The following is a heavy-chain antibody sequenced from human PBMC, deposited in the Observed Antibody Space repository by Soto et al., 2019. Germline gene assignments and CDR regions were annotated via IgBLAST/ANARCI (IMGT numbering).Heavy chain of an antibody. CDR3: AREYGGNYNYYYYYGMDV. CDR1: GYTFTSYY. V-gene: IGHV1-46*01. CDR2: INPSGGST. D-gene: IGHD4-4*01. Sequence: ASVKVSCKASGYTFTSYYMHWVRQAPGQGLEWMGIINPSGGSTSYAQKFQGRVTMTRDTSTSTVYMELSSLRSEDTAVYYCAREYGGNYNYYYYYGMDVWGQGTTVTVSS. J-gene: IGHJ6*02.